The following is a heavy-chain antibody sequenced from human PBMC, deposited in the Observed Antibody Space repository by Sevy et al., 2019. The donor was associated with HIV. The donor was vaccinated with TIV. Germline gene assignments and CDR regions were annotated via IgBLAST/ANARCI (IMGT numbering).Heavy chain of an antibody. CDR3: ARERDRQALNV. V-gene: IGHV3-30*04. Sequence: GGSRRLSCAASGFIFSNFAMHWFRQAPGKGLEWVPVRSYDASHKYYADSVKGRFTVSRDNSKNTLFMQVNSLRAEDTALYYCARERDRQALNVWGQGTMVTVSS. CDR1: GFIFSNFA. J-gene: IGHJ3*01. CDR2: RSYDASHK.